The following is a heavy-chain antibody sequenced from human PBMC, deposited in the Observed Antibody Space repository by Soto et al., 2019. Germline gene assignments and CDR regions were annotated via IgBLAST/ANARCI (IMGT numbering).Heavy chain of an antibody. CDR2: IYYSGST. CDR1: GGSISRSNYY. J-gene: IGHJ4*02. Sequence: QLQLQESGPGLVKPSETLSLTCTVSGGSISRSNYYWGWIRQRPGKGLEWIGSIYYSGSTYHNPSLKSRVTMSVDTSKNQFSLRLSSVTAAGTAVYYCARYYDTFDYWGPGTLVTVSS. D-gene: IGHD3-22*01. V-gene: IGHV4-39*01. CDR3: ARYYDTFDY.